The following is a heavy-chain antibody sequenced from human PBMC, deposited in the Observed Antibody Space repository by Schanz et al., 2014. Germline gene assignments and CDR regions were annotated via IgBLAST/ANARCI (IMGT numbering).Heavy chain of an antibody. Sequence: EVQLVESGGGLIQPGGSLRLSCAVSGFTVNTNYMSWVRQAPGKGLEWISSMYINSGSTQYADSVKGRFTISRDNSKNALYLQMNSLRAEDTAVYYCARRITGTHHNPYYHGMDVWGQGTTVTVSS. CDR3: ARRITGTHHNPYYHGMDV. D-gene: IGHD1-20*01. CDR2: MYINSGST. J-gene: IGHJ6*02. CDR1: GFTVNTNY. V-gene: IGHV3-53*01.